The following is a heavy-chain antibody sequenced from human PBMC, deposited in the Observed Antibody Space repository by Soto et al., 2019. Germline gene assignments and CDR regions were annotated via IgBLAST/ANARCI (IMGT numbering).Heavy chain of an antibody. Sequence: VQLLESGGGLVQPGGSLRLSCAASGFTFSSYAMSWVRQAPGKGLEWVSAISGSGGSTYYADSVKGRFTISRDNSKNTLYLQMNSLRAEDTAVYSCANVPYSSGWYDDYWGQGTLVTVSS. D-gene: IGHD6-19*01. CDR2: ISGSGGST. V-gene: IGHV3-23*01. J-gene: IGHJ4*02. CDR1: GFTFSSYA. CDR3: ANVPYSSGWYDDY.